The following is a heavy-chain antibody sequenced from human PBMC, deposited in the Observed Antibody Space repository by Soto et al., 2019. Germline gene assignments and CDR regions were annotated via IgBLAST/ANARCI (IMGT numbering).Heavy chain of an antibody. CDR2: ISGAGGAT. D-gene: IGHD1-26*01. CDR1: GFTFSNYA. J-gene: IGHJ4*02. CDR3: AKDHGTYASVGGDY. Sequence: EVQLLESGGGLVQPGGSLRLSCAASGFTFSNYAMSWVRQAPGKGLEWVSTISGAGGATFYADSVKGWFTISRDNSKSTLSLQLNSLRVEDTDIYYCAKDHGTYASVGGDYWGQGTLVTVSS. V-gene: IGHV3-23*01.